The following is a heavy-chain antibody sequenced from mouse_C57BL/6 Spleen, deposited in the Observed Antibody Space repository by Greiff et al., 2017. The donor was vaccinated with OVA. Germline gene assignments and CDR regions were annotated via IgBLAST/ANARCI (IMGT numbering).Heavy chain of an antibody. CDR1: GFTFSSYA. Sequence: EVNVVESGEGLVKPGGSLKLSCAASGFTFSSYAMSWVRQTPEKRLEWVAYISSGGDYIYYADTVKGRFTISRDNARNTLYLQMISLKSEDTAMYYCTRDPVNYDYGDYAMDYWGQGTSVTVSS. D-gene: IGHD2-4*01. J-gene: IGHJ4*01. CDR3: TRDPVNYDYGDYAMDY. V-gene: IGHV5-9-1*02. CDR2: ISSGGDYI.